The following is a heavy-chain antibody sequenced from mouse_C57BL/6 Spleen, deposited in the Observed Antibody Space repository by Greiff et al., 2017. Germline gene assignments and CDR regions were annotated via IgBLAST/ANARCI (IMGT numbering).Heavy chain of an antibody. Sequence: VQLQQSGAELARPGASVKLSCKASGYTFTSYGISWVKQRTGQGLEWIGEIYPRSGNTYYNEKFKGKATLTADKSSSTAYMELRSLTSEDSAVYFCARSDGSSYGYYAMDYWGQGTSVTVSS. V-gene: IGHV1-81*01. D-gene: IGHD1-1*01. CDR1: GYTFTSYG. CDR2: IYPRSGNT. J-gene: IGHJ4*01. CDR3: ARSDGSSYGYYAMDY.